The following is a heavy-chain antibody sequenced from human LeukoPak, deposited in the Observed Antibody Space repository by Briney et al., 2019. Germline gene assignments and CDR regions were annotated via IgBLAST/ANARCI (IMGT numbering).Heavy chain of an antibody. CDR1: EFTFSDYG. CDR2: IWYDGSKK. CDR3: ARAHSSSSTFDL. J-gene: IGHJ4*02. V-gene: IGHV3-33*01. Sequence: GGSLRLSCAASEFTFSDYGIHWVRQAPGQGLEWVALIWYDGSKKYYADSVKGRFTISRDNTKNTLYLQLNSLRADDTAVYYCARAHSSSSTFDLWGQGTLVTVSS. D-gene: IGHD6-6*01.